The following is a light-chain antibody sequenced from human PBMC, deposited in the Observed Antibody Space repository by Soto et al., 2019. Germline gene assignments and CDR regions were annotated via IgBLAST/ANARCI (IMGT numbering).Light chain of an antibody. CDR1: QSVTNY. CDR2: SAS. CDR3: QQSYDTRMYT. J-gene: IGKJ2*01. Sequence: DIQMTQSPSSLSASVGDRVTITCRASQSVTNYLNWYQQKPGKAPILLIYSASTLQSGVPSRFSGSGSGTDFTLTIRTLQPEDFATYFCQQSYDTRMYTFGQGTKLEI. V-gene: IGKV1-39*01.